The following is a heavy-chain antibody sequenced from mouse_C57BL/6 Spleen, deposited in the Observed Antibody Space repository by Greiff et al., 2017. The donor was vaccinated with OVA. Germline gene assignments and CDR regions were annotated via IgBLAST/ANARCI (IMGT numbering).Heavy chain of an antibody. J-gene: IGHJ1*03. CDR1: GYTFTSYW. V-gene: IGHV1-50*01. CDR2: IDPSDGYT. Sequence: QVQLQQPGAELVKPGASVKLSCKASGYTFTSYWMQWVKQRPGQGLEWIGEIDPSDGYTNYNQKFKGKATLTVDTSSSTAYMQLSSLTSEDSAVYDCAREGGYERYFDVWGTGTTVTVSS. D-gene: IGHD2-2*01. CDR3: AREGGYERYFDV.